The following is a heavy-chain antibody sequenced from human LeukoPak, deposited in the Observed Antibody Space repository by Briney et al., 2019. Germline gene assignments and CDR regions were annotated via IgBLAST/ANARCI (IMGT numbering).Heavy chain of an antibody. V-gene: IGHV1-69*06. D-gene: IGHD6-25*01. J-gene: IGHJ3*02. CDR2: IIPIFGTA. CDR3: AREARIIAAKNLSDAFDI. Sequence: GASVKVSCKASGGTFSSYAISWVRQAPGQGLEWMGGIIPIFGTANYAQKFQGRVTITADKSTSTAYMELSSLRSEDTAVYYCAREARIIAAKNLSDAFDIWGQGTMVTVSS. CDR1: GGTFSSYA.